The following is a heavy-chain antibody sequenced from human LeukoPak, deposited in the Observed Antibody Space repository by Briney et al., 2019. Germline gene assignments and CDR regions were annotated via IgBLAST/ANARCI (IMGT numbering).Heavy chain of an antibody. J-gene: IGHJ3*02. D-gene: IGHD6-13*01. CDR3: ARVRIAAAYDAFDI. CDR1: GGSISSGSYY. CDR2: IYTSGST. V-gene: IGHV4-61*02. Sequence: SQTLSLTCTVSGGSISSGSYYWSWIRQPAGKGLEWIGRIYTSGSTNYNPSLKSRVTISVDTSKNQFSLKLSSVTAVDTAVYYCARVRIAAAYDAFDIWGQGTMVTVSS.